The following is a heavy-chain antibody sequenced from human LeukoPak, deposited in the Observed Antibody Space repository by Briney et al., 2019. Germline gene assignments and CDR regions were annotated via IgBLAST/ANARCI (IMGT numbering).Heavy chain of an antibody. J-gene: IGHJ6*03. D-gene: IGHD3-10*01. CDR2: IYYSGST. CDR1: GGSISSYY. V-gene: IGHV4-59*01. Sequence: SETLSLTCTVSGGSISSYYCSWIRQPPGKGLEWIGYIYYSGSTSYNPSLKSRVTISVDTSKNQFSLKVSSVTAADTAVYYCARGREGEDYYYYYMDVWGKGTTVTVSS. CDR3: ARGREGEDYYYYYMDV.